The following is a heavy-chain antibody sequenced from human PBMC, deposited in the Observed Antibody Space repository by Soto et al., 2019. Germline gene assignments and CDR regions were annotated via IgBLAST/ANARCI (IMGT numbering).Heavy chain of an antibody. Sequence: SGGSLRLSCAASGFTFSNAWMNWVRQAPGKGLEWVGRIKSKTDGGTTDYAAPVKGRFTISRDDSKNTLYLQMNSLKTEDTAVYYCTTDPSPVRSSYDLSAFDILGEARMPTVSS. CDR1: GFTFSNAW. V-gene: IGHV3-15*07. D-gene: IGHD3-22*01. J-gene: IGHJ3*02. CDR2: IKSKTDGGTT. CDR3: TTDPSPVRSSYDLSAFDI.